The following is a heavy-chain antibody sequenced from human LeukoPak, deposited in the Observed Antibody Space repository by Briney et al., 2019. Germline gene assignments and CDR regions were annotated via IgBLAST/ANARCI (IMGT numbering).Heavy chain of an antibody. D-gene: IGHD2-2*01. CDR2: IYYSGST. CDR1: GGSISSSSYY. J-gene: IGHJ4*02. V-gene: IGHV4-39*01. Sequence: SETLSLTCTVSGGSISSSSYYWGWIRQPPGKGLEWIGSIYYSGSTYYNPSLKSRVTISVDTSKNQFSLKLSSVTAADPAVYYCAGYCSSTSCYDYWGQGTLVTVSS. CDR3: AGYCSSTSCYDY.